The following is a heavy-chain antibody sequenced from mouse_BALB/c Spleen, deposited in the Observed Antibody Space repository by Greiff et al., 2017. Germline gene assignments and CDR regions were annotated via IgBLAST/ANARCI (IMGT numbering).Heavy chain of an antibody. V-gene: IGHV5-17*02. Sequence: EVQLVESGGGLVQPGGSRKLSCAASGFTFSSVGMHWVRRASEKGLEWVAYISSGSSTIYYADTVKGRFTISRANHKHTLFLQMTSLRSEDTAMYYCASAGVLAYWGQGTTLTVSS. CDR3: ASAGVLAY. J-gene: IGHJ2*01. D-gene: IGHD3-1*01. CDR1: GFTFSSVG. CDR2: ISSGSSTI.